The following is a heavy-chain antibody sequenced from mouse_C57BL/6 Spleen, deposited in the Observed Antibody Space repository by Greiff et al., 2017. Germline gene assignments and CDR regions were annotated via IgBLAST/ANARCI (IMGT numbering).Heavy chain of an antibody. J-gene: IGHJ3*01. CDR2: INPSSGYT. Sequence: VKLQQSGAELARPGASVKMSCKASGYTFTSYTMHWVKQRPGQGLEWIGYINPSSGYTKYNQKFKDKATLTADKSSSTAYMQLSSLTSEDSAVYYCARGVTTVVTPFAYWGQGTLVTVSA. CDR3: ARGVTTVVTPFAY. D-gene: IGHD1-1*01. CDR1: GYTFTSYT. V-gene: IGHV1-4*01.